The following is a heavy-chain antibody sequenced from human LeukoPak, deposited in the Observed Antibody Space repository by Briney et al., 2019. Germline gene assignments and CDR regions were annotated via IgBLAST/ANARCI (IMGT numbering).Heavy chain of an antibody. J-gene: IGHJ4*02. D-gene: IGHD3-16*01. V-gene: IGHV3-30*18. CDR1: GFTFSSYG. Sequence: PGGSLRLSCAASGFTFSSYGMHWVRQAPGKGLEWVAVISYDGSNKYYADSVKGRFTISRDNSKNTLYLQMNGLRAEDTAVYYCAKKGEGVDYWGQGTLVTVSS. CDR3: AKKGEGVDY. CDR2: ISYDGSNK.